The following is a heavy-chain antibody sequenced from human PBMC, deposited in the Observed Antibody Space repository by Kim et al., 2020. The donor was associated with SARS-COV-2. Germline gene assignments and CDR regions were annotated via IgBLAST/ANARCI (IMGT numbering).Heavy chain of an antibody. J-gene: IGHJ4*02. CDR3: SRNYGSGSLVDH. CDR2: IRSKFNNYAS. D-gene: IGHD3-10*01. V-gene: IGHV3-73*01. Sequence: GGSLRLSCAASGFTFSDFSMHWVRQASGKGLEWVGRIRSKFNNYASAYAVSVQGTVTISRDDTTNSAQLDMNSLNTEATALYYCSRNYGSGSLVDHWGPG. CDR1: GFTFSDFS.